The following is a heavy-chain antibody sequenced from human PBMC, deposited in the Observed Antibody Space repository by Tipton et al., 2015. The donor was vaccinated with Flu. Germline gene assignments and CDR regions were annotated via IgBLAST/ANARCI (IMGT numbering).Heavy chain of an antibody. CDR1: GGSISSYY. J-gene: IGHJ3*02. Sequence: TLSLICTVSGGSISSYYWSWIRQPPGKGLEWIGYIYYSGSTNYNPSLKSRVTISVDTSKNQFSLKLSSVTAADTAVYYCARATPKGAFDIWGQGTMVTVSS. CDR3: ARATPKGAFDI. V-gene: IGHV4-59*01. CDR2: IYYSGST.